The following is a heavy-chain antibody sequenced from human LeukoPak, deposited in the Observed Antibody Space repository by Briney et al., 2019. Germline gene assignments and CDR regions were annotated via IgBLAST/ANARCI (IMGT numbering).Heavy chain of an antibody. D-gene: IGHD5-18*01. CDR3: ARAGYTASHYWLDP. J-gene: IGHJ5*02. Sequence: SETLSLTCSVSGGSMNSYYWSWIRQPAGKGLEWIGRIYTTGTTNYNPSLRSRVTMSVDTSKSQFSLTLTSVTAADTAVCFCARAGYTASHYWLDPWGHGMLVSVSS. CDR1: GGSMNSYY. CDR2: IYTTGTT. V-gene: IGHV4-4*07.